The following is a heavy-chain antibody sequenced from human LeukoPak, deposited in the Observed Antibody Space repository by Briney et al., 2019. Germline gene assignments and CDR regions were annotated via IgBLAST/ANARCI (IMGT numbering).Heavy chain of an antibody. CDR3: AKDLSRDGYNRGSAFDI. CDR1: GFTFSSYA. V-gene: IGHV3-23*01. J-gene: IGHJ3*02. CDR2: ISGRGGST. Sequence: PGGSLRLSCAASGFTFSSYAMSWVRQAPGKGLEWVSVISGRGGSTYYADSVKGRFTISRDNSKNTLYLQMNSLRAEDTAVYYCAKDLSRDGYNRGSAFDIWGQGTMVTVSS. D-gene: IGHD5-24*01.